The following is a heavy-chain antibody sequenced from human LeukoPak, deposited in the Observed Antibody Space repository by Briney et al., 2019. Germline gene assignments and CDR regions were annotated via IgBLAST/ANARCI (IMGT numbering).Heavy chain of an antibody. CDR1: GFTFSSYA. V-gene: IGHV3-23*01. J-gene: IGHJ4*02. CDR3: AKDGAVTHYYFDY. CDR2: ISGSGGST. Sequence: GGSLRLSCAASGFTFSSYAMSWVRQAPGKGLEWVSAISGSGGSTYYADSVKGRFTISRDNSKNTLYLQMNSLRAEDTAVYHCAKDGAVTHYYFDYWGQGTLVTVSS. D-gene: IGHD4-17*01.